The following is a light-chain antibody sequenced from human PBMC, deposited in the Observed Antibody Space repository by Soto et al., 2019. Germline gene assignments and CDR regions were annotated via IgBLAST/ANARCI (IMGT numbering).Light chain of an antibody. CDR3: AAWDDSLSGLYV. J-gene: IGLJ1*01. V-gene: IGLV1-47*01. CDR1: SSNIGNNY. CDR2: RNN. Sequence: SVLTQPPSVSAAPGQKVTISCSGSSSNIGNNYVAWYHQLPGTAPKLLIYRNNQRPSGVPDRFSGSKSGTSASLAIGGLRSEDEADYYCAAWDDSLSGLYVFGTGTKVTVL.